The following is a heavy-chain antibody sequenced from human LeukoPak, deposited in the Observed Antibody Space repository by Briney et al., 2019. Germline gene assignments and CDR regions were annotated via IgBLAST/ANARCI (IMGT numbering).Heavy chain of an antibody. Sequence: GSLRLSCAASGFTFDIAWMSWVRQAPGKGLEWVGRIKSKTDGETIDHAAPVKGRFTVSRDDSKNTLYLQMNNLKSEDTAVYYCTTSSSGYDHLLDYWGQGTLVTVSS. V-gene: IGHV3-15*01. CDR2: IKSKTDGETI. J-gene: IGHJ4*02. D-gene: IGHD5-12*01. CDR3: TTSSSGYDHLLDY. CDR1: GFTFDIAW.